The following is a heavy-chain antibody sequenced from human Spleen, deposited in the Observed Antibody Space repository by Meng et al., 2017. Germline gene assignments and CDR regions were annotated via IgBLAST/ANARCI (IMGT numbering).Heavy chain of an antibody. CDR1: GFTFSCYA. CDR2: ISYDGSNK. CDR3: ARGPAMIVVAPEPDY. Sequence: QVVGAGGGLVRLGRSLGLSCAASGFTFSCYAMDWVRQAPGKGLEWVAVISYDGSNKYYADSVKGRFTISRDNSKNTLYLQMNSLRAEDTAVYYCARGPAMIVVAPEPDYWGQGTLVTVSS. V-gene: IGHV3-30*01. J-gene: IGHJ4*02. D-gene: IGHD3-22*01.